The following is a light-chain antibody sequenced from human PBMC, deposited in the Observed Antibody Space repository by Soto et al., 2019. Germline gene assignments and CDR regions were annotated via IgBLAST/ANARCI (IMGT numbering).Light chain of an antibody. CDR1: SSDIGNSNY. V-gene: IGLV2-14*03. CDR2: DVN. Sequence: QSALTQPASVSGSPGQSITISCTGTSSDIGNSNYVSWYQQHPGKAPKLIIYDVNNRPSGISNRFSGSKSASTASLTISGLQAEDEADYYCSSYTSSSLLYVFGTGTKLTAL. J-gene: IGLJ1*01. CDR3: SSYTSSSLLYV.